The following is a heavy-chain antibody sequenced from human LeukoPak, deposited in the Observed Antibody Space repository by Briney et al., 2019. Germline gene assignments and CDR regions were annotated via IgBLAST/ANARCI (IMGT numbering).Heavy chain of an antibody. V-gene: IGHV3-20*04. Sequence: GGSLRLSCTASGFTFDDYGMSWVRQAPGKGLEWVSGINKNGGSTDYADSVKGRFTISRDNAKNSLYLQMNSLRAEDTAVYYCASGWYYDFWSGYPLGNYWGQGTLVTVS. J-gene: IGHJ4*02. CDR3: ASGWYYDFWSGYPLGNY. CDR2: INKNGGST. D-gene: IGHD3-3*01. CDR1: GFTFDDYG.